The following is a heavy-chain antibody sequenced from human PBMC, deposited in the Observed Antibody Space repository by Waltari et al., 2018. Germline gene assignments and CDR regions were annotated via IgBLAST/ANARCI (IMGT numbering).Heavy chain of an antibody. D-gene: IGHD6-19*01. J-gene: IGHJ4*02. V-gene: IGHV4-38-2*01. CDR3: AGLRYSSGWYRGGFDY. CDR1: GYSISSGSY. CDR2: IYHSGST. Sequence: QVQLQESGPGLVKPSETLSLTCAVSGYSISSGSYWGWIRQPPGKGLEWIGSIYHSGSTYYNPSLKSRVTISVDTSKNQFSLKLSSVTAADTAVYYCAGLRYSSGWYRGGFDYWGQGTLVTVSS.